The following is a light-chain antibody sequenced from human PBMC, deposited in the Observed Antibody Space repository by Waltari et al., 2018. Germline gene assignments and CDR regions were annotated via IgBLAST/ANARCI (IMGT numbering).Light chain of an antibody. Sequence: EIVLTQSPGTLSLSPGERATLSCRASQSVRSSYLAWYQQKPGQAPRLRIHDASRRATGIPDRFSGSGSGTDFTLTITGLEPEDFAVYYCQQYGNSPCTFAQGNEV. V-gene: IGKV3-20*01. CDR2: DAS. J-gene: IGKJ1*01. CDR3: QQYGNSPCT. CDR1: QSVRSSY.